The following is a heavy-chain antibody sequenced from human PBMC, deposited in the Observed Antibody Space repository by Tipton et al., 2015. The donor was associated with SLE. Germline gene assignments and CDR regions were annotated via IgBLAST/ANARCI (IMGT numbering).Heavy chain of an antibody. CDR3: ARGSTKTGTRDY. V-gene: IGHV4-59*01. CDR2: IYYSGST. D-gene: IGHD1-7*01. CDR1: GGSISSYY. Sequence: TLSLTCTVSGGSISSYYWSWIRQPPGKGLEWIGYIYYSGSTNYNPSLKSRVTISVDTSKNQFSLKLSSVTAADTAVYYRARGSTKTGTRDYWGQGTLVTVST. J-gene: IGHJ4*02.